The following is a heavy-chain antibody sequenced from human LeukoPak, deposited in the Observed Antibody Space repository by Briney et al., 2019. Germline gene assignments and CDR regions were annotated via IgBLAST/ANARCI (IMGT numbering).Heavy chain of an antibody. CDR2: IIPIFGTA. Sequence: SVKVSCKASGGTFSSYAISWVRQAPEQGLEWMGGIIPIFGTANYAQKFQGRVTITADESTSTAYMELSSLRSEDTAVYYCARGSRPAAYYYYYYMDVWGKGTTVTVSS. D-gene: IGHD6-25*01. CDR3: ARGSRPAAYYYYYYMDV. V-gene: IGHV1-69*01. J-gene: IGHJ6*03. CDR1: GGTFSSYA.